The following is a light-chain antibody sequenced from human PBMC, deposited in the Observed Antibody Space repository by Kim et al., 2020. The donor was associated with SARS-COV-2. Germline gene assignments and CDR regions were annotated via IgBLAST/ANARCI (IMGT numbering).Light chain of an antibody. J-gene: IGLJ2*01. CDR2: CDS. CDR3: QVWDSSSDHVV. Sequence: SYELTQPPSVSVAPGKTARITCGGNNIGSKSVHWYQQKPGQAPVLVIYCDSDRPSGIPERFSGSNSGNTATLTISRVEAGDEADYYCQVWDSSSDHVVFGGGTKVTVL. CDR1: NIGSKS. V-gene: IGLV3-21*04.